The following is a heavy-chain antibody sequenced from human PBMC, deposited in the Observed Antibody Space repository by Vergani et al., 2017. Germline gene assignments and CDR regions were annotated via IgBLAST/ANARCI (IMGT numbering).Heavy chain of an antibody. J-gene: IGHJ3*02. D-gene: IGHD3-22*01. Sequence: QVQLVQSGAEVKKPGSSVKVTCKASGGTFSNYAINWVRQAPGQGLEWMGRIILIFGTANYAQKFEGRVTITADESTSTAYMELSSLRSEDTAVYYCAGEVIREGVVITHEAFDIWGQGTVVTVSS. CDR3: AGEVIREGVVITHEAFDI. CDR2: IILIFGTA. V-gene: IGHV1-69*13. CDR1: GGTFSNYA.